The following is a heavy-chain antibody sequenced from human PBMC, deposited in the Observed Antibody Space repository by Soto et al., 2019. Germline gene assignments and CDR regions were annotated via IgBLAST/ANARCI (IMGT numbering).Heavy chain of an antibody. J-gene: IGHJ6*03. D-gene: IGHD6-13*01. CDR2: IWYDGSNK. V-gene: IGHV3-33*01. CDR1: GFTFSSYG. Sequence: GGSLRLSCAASGFTFSSYGMHWVRQAPGKGLEWVAVIWYDGSNKYYADSVKGRFTISRDNSKNTLYLQMNSRRAEDTAVYYCATYSSSRESYYYYYMDVWGKGTTVTVSS. CDR3: ATYSSSRESYYYYYMDV.